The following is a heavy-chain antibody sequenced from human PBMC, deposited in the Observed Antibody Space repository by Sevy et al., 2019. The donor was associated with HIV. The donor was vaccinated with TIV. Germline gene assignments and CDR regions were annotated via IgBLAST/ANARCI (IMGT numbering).Heavy chain of an antibody. CDR2: INHSGST. V-gene: IGHV4-34*01. J-gene: IGHJ4*02. CDR1: GGSFSGYY. Sequence: SETLSLTCAVYGGSFSGYYWSWIRQPPGKGLEWIGEINHSGSTNYNPSLKSRVTISVDTSKNQFSLKLGSVTAADTAVYYCARASWVRLRLATPFDYWGQGTLVTVSS. D-gene: IGHD5-12*01. CDR3: ARASWVRLRLATPFDY.